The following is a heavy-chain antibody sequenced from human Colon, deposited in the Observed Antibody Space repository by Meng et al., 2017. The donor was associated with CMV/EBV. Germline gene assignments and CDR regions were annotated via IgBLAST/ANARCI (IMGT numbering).Heavy chain of an antibody. CDR3: AKGRQGITGTTLLS. CDR1: GFTFSSYG. D-gene: IGHD1-20*01. V-gene: IGHV3-30*02. CDR2: IRYDGSNK. J-gene: IGHJ4*02. Sequence: GESLKISCAASGFTFSSYGMHWVRQAPGKGLEWVAFIRYDGSNKYYADSVKGRFTISRDNSKNTLYLQMNSLRAEDTAVYYCAKGRQGITGTTLLSWGQGTLVTVSS.